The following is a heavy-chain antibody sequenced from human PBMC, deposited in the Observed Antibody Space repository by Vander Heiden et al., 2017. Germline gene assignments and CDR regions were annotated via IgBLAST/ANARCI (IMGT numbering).Heavy chain of an antibody. V-gene: IGHV2-5*02. CDR3: AHRLKVRTGRTGKKVWKYVWGSYAGAFDI. Sequence: QITLKESGPTLVTPTQTLTLTCTFSGFSLSTSGVGVGWIRQPPGKALEWLALIYWDDDKRYSPSLKSRLTITKDTSKNQVVLTMTNMDPVDTATYYCAHRLKVRTGRTGKKVWKYVWGSYAGAFDIWGQGTMVTVSS. J-gene: IGHJ3*02. CDR2: IYWDDDK. CDR1: GFSLSTSGVG. D-gene: IGHD3-16*01.